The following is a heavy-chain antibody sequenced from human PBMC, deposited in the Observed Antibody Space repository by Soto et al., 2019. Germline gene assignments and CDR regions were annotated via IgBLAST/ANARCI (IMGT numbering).Heavy chain of an antibody. CDR1: GGTFSSYA. Sequence: ASVKVSCKASGGTFSSYAISGVRQAPGQGLEWMGGIIPIFGTANYAQKFQGRVTITADESTSTAYMELSSLRSEDTAVYYCAIVPINRYFDWLPWYWGQGTLVSVSS. V-gene: IGHV1-69*13. CDR2: IIPIFGTA. D-gene: IGHD3-9*01. J-gene: IGHJ4*02. CDR3: AIVPINRYFDWLPWY.